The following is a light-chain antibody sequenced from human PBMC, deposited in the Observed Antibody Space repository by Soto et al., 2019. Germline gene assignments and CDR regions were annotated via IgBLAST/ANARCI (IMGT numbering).Light chain of an antibody. CDR2: AAS. CDR3: QQANSFPLT. V-gene: IGKV1-12*01. CDR1: QGISSW. J-gene: IGKJ4*01. Sequence: DIQMTQSPSSVSASVGDRVTITCRARQGISSWLAWYQQKPGKAPKLLIYAASSVQRGVPSRFIGSGSGTDFTLSISSRQPADFAPYYCQQANSFPLTFGGGTKVEIK.